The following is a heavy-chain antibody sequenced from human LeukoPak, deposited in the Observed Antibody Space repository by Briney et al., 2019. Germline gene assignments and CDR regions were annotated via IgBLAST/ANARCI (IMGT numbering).Heavy chain of an antibody. D-gene: IGHD4-23*01. Sequence: ASVKVSCKASGGTFSSYAISWVRQAPGQGLEWMGGINPIFGTANYAQKFQGRVTITTDGSTSTAYMELSSLRSEDTAVYYCASRIYGGNGYYFDYWGQGTLVTVSS. J-gene: IGHJ4*02. CDR1: GGTFSSYA. CDR2: INPIFGTA. CDR3: ASRIYGGNGYYFDY. V-gene: IGHV1-69*05.